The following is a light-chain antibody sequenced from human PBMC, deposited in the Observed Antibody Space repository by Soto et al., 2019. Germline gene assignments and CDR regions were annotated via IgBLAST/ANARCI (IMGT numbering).Light chain of an antibody. J-gene: IGLJ1*01. Sequence: SYELTQPPSVSVSPGQTANITCSGDKLGDKYASWYQQKPGQSPVLVIYQDTKRPSGIPERFSGSNSGNAATLTISGTQAMDEADYYCQAWDSSTNYVFGTGTKVTVL. CDR2: QDT. CDR3: QAWDSSTNYV. V-gene: IGLV3-1*01. CDR1: KLGDKY.